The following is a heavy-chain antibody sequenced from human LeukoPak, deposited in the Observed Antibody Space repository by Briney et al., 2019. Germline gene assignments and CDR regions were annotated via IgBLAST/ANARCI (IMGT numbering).Heavy chain of an antibody. J-gene: IGHJ4*02. V-gene: IGHV3-30*04. CDR2: ISYDGSNK. Sequence: GGSLRLSCAASGFTSSSYAMHWVRQAPGKGLEWVAVISYDGSNKYYADSVKGRFTISRDNSKNTLYLQMNSLRAEDTAVYYCAREHTATDYWGQGTLVTVSS. D-gene: IGHD5-18*01. CDR1: GFTSSSYA. CDR3: AREHTATDY.